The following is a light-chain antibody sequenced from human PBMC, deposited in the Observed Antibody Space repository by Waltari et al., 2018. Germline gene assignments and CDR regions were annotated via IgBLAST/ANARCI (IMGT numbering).Light chain of an antibody. CDR3: AAWDDNLNGVV. V-gene: IGLV1-44*01. CDR2: NND. CDR1: SSNIGSNP. Sequence: QSVVTQPPSASGTPGQRVTIPCSGGSSNIGSNPVNWYQQLPGTAPKLLIYNNDQRPSGVPDRFSGSKSGTSASLAISGLQSEDEADYYCAAWDDNLNGVVFGGGTKLSVL. J-gene: IGLJ2*01.